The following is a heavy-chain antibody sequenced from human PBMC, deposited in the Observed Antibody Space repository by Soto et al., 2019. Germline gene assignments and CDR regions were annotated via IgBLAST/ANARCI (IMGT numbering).Heavy chain of an antibody. V-gene: IGHV1-18*01. CDR2: ISGYNVNT. CDR1: GYTFTSYG. J-gene: IGHJ6*03. CDR3: ARAPVPERVTYEDYYYDYMGV. Sequence: QVQLVQSGAEVKKTGASVKVSCKASGYTFTSYGSSWVRQAPGQWLECMGWISGYNVNTNYAQKLQGRVIMTTDTSQSTAYMELRSLRSDDTAVDCCARAPVPERVTYEDYYYDYMGVWGKGTTVTVSS. D-gene: IGHD1-1*01.